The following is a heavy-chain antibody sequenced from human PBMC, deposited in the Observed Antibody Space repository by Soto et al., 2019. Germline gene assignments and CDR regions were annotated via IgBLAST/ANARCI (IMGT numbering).Heavy chain of an antibody. J-gene: IGHJ4*02. CDR3: AKAGFCSGGSCYSYFDS. CDR2: ISSDGRND. Sequence: GSLRLSCAASGFPFSGYGMHWVRQTPGKGLEWVALISSDGRNDYYTDSVKGRFSISRDNSKNMVYLQMNSLRVEDTALYYCAKAGFCSGGSCYSYFDSWGQGTQVTVSS. V-gene: IGHV3-30*18. D-gene: IGHD2-15*01. CDR1: GFPFSGYG.